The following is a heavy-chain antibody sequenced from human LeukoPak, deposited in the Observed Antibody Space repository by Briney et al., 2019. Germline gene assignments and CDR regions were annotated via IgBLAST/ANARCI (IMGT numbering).Heavy chain of an antibody. CDR2: IWYDGSNK. CDR1: GFTFSSYG. D-gene: IGHD3-10*01. Sequence: GGSLRLSCAASGFTFSSYGMHWVRQAPGKGLEWVAVIWYDGSNKYYADSVKGRFTISRDNSKNTLYLQMNSLRAEDTAVYYCARPNYGSGTPYFDYWGQGTLVTVSS. CDR3: ARPNYGSGTPYFDY. V-gene: IGHV3-33*01. J-gene: IGHJ4*02.